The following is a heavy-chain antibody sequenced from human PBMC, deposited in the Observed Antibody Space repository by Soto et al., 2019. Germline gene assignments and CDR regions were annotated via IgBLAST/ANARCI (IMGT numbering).Heavy chain of an antibody. J-gene: IGHJ4*02. D-gene: IGHD4-17*01. CDR2: IYSGGST. Sequence: EVQLVESGGGLIQPGGSLRLSCAASGFTISNNYMNWVRQAPGKGLGWVSVIYSGGSTYYADSVKGRFTISRDNSKNTLYLQMNSLRAEDTAVYYCARDPHDYGHYGGLDYWGQGTLVTVSS. CDR1: GFTISNNY. CDR3: ARDPHDYGHYGGLDY. V-gene: IGHV3-53*01.